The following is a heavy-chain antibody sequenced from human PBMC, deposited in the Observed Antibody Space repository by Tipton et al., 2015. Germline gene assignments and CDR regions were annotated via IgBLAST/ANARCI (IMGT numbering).Heavy chain of an antibody. CDR2: MNHSGST. CDR1: GGSFSGYY. J-gene: IGHJ5*02. CDR3: ARIGRPGRSSSSLFDP. Sequence: TLSLTCAVYGGSFSGYYWSWIRQPPGKGLEWIGEMNHSGSTNYNPSLKSRVTISVDTSKNHFSLNLTSVTAADTAVYYCARIGRPGRSSSSLFDPWGQGTLVTVSS. D-gene: IGHD6-6*01. V-gene: IGHV4-34*01.